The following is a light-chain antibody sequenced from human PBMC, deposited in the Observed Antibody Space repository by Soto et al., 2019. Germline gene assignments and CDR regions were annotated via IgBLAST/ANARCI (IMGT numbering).Light chain of an antibody. J-gene: IGLJ1*01. V-gene: IGLV2-11*01. CDR3: FSHAGNSAV. Sequence: QSVLTQPRSVSGSPGQSVAISCTGTSSDVGGYNYVSWYQQHPGKAPKLVIYDVTTRPSGAPDRFSGSKSGNTASLTISGLLTEDEADYYCFSHAGNSAVFGTGTKVTVL. CDR2: DVT. CDR1: SSDVGGYNY.